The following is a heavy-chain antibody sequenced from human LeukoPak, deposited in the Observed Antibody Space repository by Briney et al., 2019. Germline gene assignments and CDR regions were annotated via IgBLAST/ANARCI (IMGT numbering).Heavy chain of an antibody. D-gene: IGHD5-18*01. CDR3: ARNLRGYSYDYYFDY. Sequence: ASVKVSRKASGYTFTGYYMHWVRQAPGQGLEWMGWINPNSGGTNYAQKFQGRVTMTRDTSISTAYMELSRLRSDDTAVYYCARNLRGYSYDYYFDYWGQGTLVTVSS. V-gene: IGHV1-2*02. CDR1: GYTFTGYY. CDR2: INPNSGGT. J-gene: IGHJ4*02.